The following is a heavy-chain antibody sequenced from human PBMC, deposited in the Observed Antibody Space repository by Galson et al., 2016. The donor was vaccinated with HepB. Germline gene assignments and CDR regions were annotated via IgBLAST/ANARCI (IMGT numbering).Heavy chain of an antibody. Sequence: SLKVSCKASGGTFSTYAISWVRQAPGQGLEWMGGINPIFGTANYAQKFQGRVTITADKSTSTAYMELSSLRSEDTAVYYCARVVVPAARWYYYYGMDVWGQGTTVTVSS. CDR2: INPIFGTA. D-gene: IGHD2-2*01. V-gene: IGHV1-69*06. CDR3: ARVVVPAARWYYYYGMDV. J-gene: IGHJ6*02. CDR1: GGTFSTYA.